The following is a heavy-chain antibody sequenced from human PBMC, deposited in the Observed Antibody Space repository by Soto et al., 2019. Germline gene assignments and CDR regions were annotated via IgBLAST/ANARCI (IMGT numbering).Heavy chain of an antibody. CDR1: GYTFTSYG. CDR3: ARLVSGWTSSYYYYMDV. D-gene: IGHD3-22*01. J-gene: IGHJ6*03. Sequence: ASVKVSCKASGYTFTSYGISWVRQAPGQGLEWMGWISAYNGNTNYAQKLQGRVTMTTDTSTSTAYMELRSLRSDDTAVYYCARLVSGWTSSYYYYMDVWGKGTTVTVSS. V-gene: IGHV1-18*01. CDR2: ISAYNGNT.